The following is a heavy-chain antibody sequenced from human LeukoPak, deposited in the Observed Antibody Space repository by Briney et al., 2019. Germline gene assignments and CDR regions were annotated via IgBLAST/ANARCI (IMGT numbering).Heavy chain of an antibody. J-gene: IGHJ4*02. Sequence: GGSLRLSCVESGFTFRSPWMAWLRQAPEKGLEWVANIKHDESEKNYLDSVKGRFTISRDNAQNSLYLQMNGLRVEDTAVYYCTRRLDDWGQGTLVTVSS. CDR1: GFTFRSPW. V-gene: IGHV3-7*01. D-gene: IGHD3-16*01. CDR3: TRRLDD. CDR2: IKHDESEK.